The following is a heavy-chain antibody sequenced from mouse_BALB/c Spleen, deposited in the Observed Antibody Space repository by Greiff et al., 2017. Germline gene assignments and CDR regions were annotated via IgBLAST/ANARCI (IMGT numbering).Heavy chain of an antibody. CDR2: IRNKANGYTT. J-gene: IGHJ2*01. CDR1: GFTFTDYY. Sequence: EVQLVESGGGLVQPGGSLRLSCATSGFTFTDYYMSWVRQPPGKALEWLGFIRNKANGYTTEYSASVKGRFTISRDNSQSILYLQMNTLRAEDSATYYCARDDGITTGGDYFDYWGQGTTLTVSS. D-gene: IGHD2-4*01. V-gene: IGHV7-3*02. CDR3: ARDDGITTGGDYFDY.